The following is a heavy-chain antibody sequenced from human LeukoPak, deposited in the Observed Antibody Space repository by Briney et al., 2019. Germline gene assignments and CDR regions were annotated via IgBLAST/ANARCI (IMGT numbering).Heavy chain of an antibody. J-gene: IGHJ4*02. V-gene: IGHV4-59*08. Sequence: SGTLSLTCTVSGGSISSYYWSWIRQPPGKGLEWIGYIYYSGSTNYNPSLKSRVTISVDTSKNQFSLKLSSVTAADTAVYYCARSSGYYFDYWGQGTLVTVSS. CDR2: IYYSGST. CDR3: ARSSGYYFDY. CDR1: GGSISSYY. D-gene: IGHD3-22*01.